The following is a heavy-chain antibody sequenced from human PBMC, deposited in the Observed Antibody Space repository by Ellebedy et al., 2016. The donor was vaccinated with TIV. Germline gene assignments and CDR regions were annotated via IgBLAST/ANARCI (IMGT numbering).Heavy chain of an antibody. V-gene: IGHV3-7*01. CDR3: ARTTMLRGVIISPIILFDY. Sequence: GESLKISXAASGFTFRNYWMNWVRQAPGKGLEWVANIKQDGSEKKHVDSVKGRFTISRDNAKNSLYLQMNSLRAEDTAVYYCARTTMLRGVIISPIILFDYWGQGTLVTVSS. J-gene: IGHJ4*02. CDR2: IKQDGSEK. CDR1: GFTFRNYW. D-gene: IGHD3-10*01.